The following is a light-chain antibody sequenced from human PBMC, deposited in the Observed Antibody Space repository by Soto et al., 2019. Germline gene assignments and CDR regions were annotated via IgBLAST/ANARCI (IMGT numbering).Light chain of an antibody. CDR1: SSDVGGYDR. J-gene: IGLJ3*02. Sequence: QYALTQPASVSGSPGQSIAISCTGTSSDVGGYDRVSWYQQHPDKAPTLMMYDVTQRPSGVSSRFSGSKSGNTASLTISGLQAEDEADYYCCSSGGSPNWVFGGGTKLTVL. CDR2: DVT. CDR3: CSSGGSPNWV. V-gene: IGLV2-23*02.